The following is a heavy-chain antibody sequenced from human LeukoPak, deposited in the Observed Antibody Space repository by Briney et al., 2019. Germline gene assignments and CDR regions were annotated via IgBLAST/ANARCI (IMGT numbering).Heavy chain of an antibody. V-gene: IGHV4-39*01. CDR3: ARQSYDSSASPTFFDF. CDR2: IYSSGST. J-gene: IGHJ4*02. D-gene: IGHD3-22*01. CDR1: GFTFSSYA. Sequence: GSLRLSCAASGFTFSSYAMSWVRQAPGKGLEWIGNIYSSGSTYYNPSLKSRVTISVDTSKNQFSLKLSSVTAADTAVYYCARQSYDSSASPTFFDFWGQGTLVTVSS.